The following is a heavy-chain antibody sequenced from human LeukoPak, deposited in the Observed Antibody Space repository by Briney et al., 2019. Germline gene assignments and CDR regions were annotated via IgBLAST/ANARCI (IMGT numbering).Heavy chain of an antibody. D-gene: IGHD5-24*01. J-gene: IGHJ4*02. CDR1: GFTFSDSY. Sequence: PGGSLRLSCAASGFTFSDSYMSWIRQTPGKGLEWLSYISSSSSDTNYADSVKGRFTISRDNAKNSLYLQMSSLRAEDTAVYYCARGSRTIELGDDYWGQGTLVTVSS. CDR3: ARGSRTIELGDDY. V-gene: IGHV3-11*06. CDR2: ISSSSSDT.